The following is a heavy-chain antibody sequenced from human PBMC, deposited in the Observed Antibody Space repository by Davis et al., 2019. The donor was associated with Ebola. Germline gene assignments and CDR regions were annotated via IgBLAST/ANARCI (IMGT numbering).Heavy chain of an antibody. CDR2: INHSGST. J-gene: IGHJ6*03. CDR3: ARLGSYAPIYYYYYYMDV. CDR1: GGSFSGYY. V-gene: IGHV4-34*01. D-gene: IGHD2-2*01. Sequence: PSETLSLTCAVYGGSFSGYYWSWIRQPPGKGLEWIGEINHSGSTNYNPSLKSRVTISVDTSKNQFSLKLSSVTAADTAVYYCARLGSYAPIYYYYYYMDVWGKGTTVTVSS.